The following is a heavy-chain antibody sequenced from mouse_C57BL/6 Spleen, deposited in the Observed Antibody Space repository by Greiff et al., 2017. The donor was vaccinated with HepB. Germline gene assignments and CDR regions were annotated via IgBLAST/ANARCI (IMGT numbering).Heavy chain of an antibody. CDR2: ISYSGST. CDR3: AGSTPFYAMDY. V-gene: IGHV3-1*01. Sequence: EVKLQESGPGMVKPSQSLSLTCTVTGYSITSGYDWHWIRHFPGNKLEWMGYISYSGSTNYNPSLKSRISITHDTSKNHFFLKLNSVTTEDTATYYCAGSTPFYAMDYWGQGTSVTVSS. D-gene: IGHD1-1*01. J-gene: IGHJ4*01. CDR1: GYSITSGYD.